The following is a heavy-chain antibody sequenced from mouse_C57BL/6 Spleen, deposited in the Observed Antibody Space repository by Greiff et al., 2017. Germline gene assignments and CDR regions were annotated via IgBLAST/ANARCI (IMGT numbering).Heavy chain of an antibody. CDR1: GFTFNTYA. CDR2: IRSKSSNYAT. D-gene: IGHD3-2*02. CDR3: VRDWGDSSGYVGTWFAY. Sequence: EVQLVESGGGLVQPKGSLKLSCAASGFTFNTYAMHWVRQAPGKGLEWVARIRSKSSNYATYYADSVKDRFTISRDDSQSMLYLQMNNLKTEDTAMYYCVRDWGDSSGYVGTWFAYWGQGTLVTVSA. J-gene: IGHJ3*01. V-gene: IGHV10-3*01.